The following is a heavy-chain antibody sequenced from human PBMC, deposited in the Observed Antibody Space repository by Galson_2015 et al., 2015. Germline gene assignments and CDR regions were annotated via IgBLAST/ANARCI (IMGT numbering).Heavy chain of an antibody. V-gene: IGHV4-31*03. CDR1: GGSINSGAYY. D-gene: IGHD6-19*01. J-gene: IGHJ4*02. CDR3: ARGGLKPVAGFFDI. CDR2: VYKSGST. Sequence: TLSLTCTVSGGSINSGAYYWTWIRQHPGQGLEWIGHVYKSGSTYYNPSLPRRVSLSVDTSKNQFSLNLSSVTAADTAVYSCARGGLKPVAGFFDIWGQGTLVTVSS.